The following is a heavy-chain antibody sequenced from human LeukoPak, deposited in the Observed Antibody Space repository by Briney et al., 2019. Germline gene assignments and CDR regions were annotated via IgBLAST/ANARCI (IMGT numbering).Heavy chain of an antibody. V-gene: IGHV3-43*02. CDR1: GFTFDDYA. D-gene: IGHD3-22*01. J-gene: IGHJ4*02. Sequence: GGSLRLSCAVSGFTFDDYAIHWVRQAPGKGLEWVSLISGDGGSTYYADSVKGRFTISRDNSKNSLYLQMNSLRTEDTALYYRATELIVVAQIDYWGQGTLVTVSS. CDR3: ATELIVVAQIDY. CDR2: ISGDGGST.